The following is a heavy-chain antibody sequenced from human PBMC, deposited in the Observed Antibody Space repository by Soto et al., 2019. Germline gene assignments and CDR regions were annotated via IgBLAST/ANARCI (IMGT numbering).Heavy chain of an antibody. J-gene: IGHJ6*02. CDR1: GFTFSSYS. Sequence: EVQLVESGGGLVKPGGSLRLSCAASGFTFSSYSMNWVRQAPGKGLEWVSSISSSSSYIYYADSVKGRFTISRDNAKNSLYLQMNGLRAEDTAVYYCARDLDYGDYYYYYGMDVWGQGTTVTVSS. V-gene: IGHV3-21*01. CDR2: ISSSSSYI. D-gene: IGHD4-17*01. CDR3: ARDLDYGDYYYYYGMDV.